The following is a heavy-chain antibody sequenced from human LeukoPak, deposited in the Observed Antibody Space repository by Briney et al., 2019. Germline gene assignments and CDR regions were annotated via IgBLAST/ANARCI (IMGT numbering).Heavy chain of an antibody. CDR1: GYTFTSYG. V-gene: IGHV1-18*01. Sequence: GASVKVSCTTSGYTFTSYGVSWVRQAPRQGLEWMGWIGTHNGNTNYAQKFQGRVIMTTDTSTSTAYMELMSLRSDDTAVFYCARDGSGGGGYFDYWGQGTLVIVSS. J-gene: IGHJ4*02. CDR3: ARDGSGGGGYFDY. CDR2: IGTHNGNT. D-gene: IGHD6-19*01.